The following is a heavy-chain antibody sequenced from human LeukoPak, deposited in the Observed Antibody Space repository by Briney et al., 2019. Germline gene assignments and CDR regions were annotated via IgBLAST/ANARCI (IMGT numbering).Heavy chain of an antibody. CDR1: GFTFSSYG. CDR3: ARGQWLPNYYFDC. CDR2: IRYDGSNK. Sequence: PGGSLRLSCAASGFTFSSYGMHWVRQAPGKGLEWVAFIRYDGSNKYYADSVEGRFTISRDNGKNSLYLQMNSLRAEDTAVYYCARGQWLPNYYFDCWGQGTLVTVSS. J-gene: IGHJ4*02. V-gene: IGHV3-30*02. D-gene: IGHD6-19*01.